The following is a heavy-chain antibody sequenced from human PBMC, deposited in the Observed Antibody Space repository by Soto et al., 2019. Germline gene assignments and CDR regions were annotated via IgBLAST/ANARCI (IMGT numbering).Heavy chain of an antibody. CDR1: GFTFSDHY. CDR2: TRNKANSHTT. V-gene: IGHV3-72*01. D-gene: IGHD4-17*01. J-gene: IGHJ4*02. CDR3: ARATTVTDY. Sequence: QPGGSLRLSCAASGFTFSDHYMDWVRQAPGKGLEWVGRTRNKANSHTTEYAASVKGRSTISRDDSKNSLYLQMNSLKVEDTAVYYCARATTVTDYWGQGALVTVSS.